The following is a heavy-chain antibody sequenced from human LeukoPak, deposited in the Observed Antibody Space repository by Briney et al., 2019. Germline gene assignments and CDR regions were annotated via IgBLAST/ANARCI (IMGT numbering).Heavy chain of an antibody. D-gene: IGHD6-13*01. CDR2: ISAGSHTI. CDR3: AREGIAAY. J-gene: IGHJ4*02. V-gene: IGHV3-48*04. CDR1: GFSFTTFH. Sequence: GSLRLSCAASGFSFTTFHMHWVRQAPGKGPEWLSYISAGSHTIYYADSVEGRFTISRDDAKNSLYLQMNSLRAEDTAVYYCAREGIAAYWGQGTLVTVSS.